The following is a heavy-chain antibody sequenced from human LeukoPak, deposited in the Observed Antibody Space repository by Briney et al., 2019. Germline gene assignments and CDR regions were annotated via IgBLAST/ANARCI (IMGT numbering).Heavy chain of an antibody. D-gene: IGHD1-26*01. CDR1: GFTFSSYA. CDR2: ISGSAGST. Sequence: PGGPLRLSCAASGFTFSSYAMSWVRQAPGKGLEWVSVISGSAGSTYYADSVKGRFTMSRDNSKNTLYLQMNSLRAEDTAVYYCAARSKVVGATVPERYWGQGTLVTVSS. CDR3: AARSKVVGATVPERY. J-gene: IGHJ4*02. V-gene: IGHV3-23*01.